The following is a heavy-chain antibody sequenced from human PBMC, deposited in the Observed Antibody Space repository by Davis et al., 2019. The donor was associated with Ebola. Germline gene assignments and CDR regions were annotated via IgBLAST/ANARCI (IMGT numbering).Heavy chain of an antibody. D-gene: IGHD4-17*01. CDR3: ARTSAREVTKGGYYFDY. Sequence: ASVKVSCKASGYTFTSYYMHWVRQAPGQGLEWMGIINPSGGSTSYAQKFQGRVTMTRDTSTSTVYMELSSLRSEDTAVYYCARTSAREVTKGGYYFDYWGQGTLVTVSS. CDR2: INPSGGST. V-gene: IGHV1-46*01. CDR1: GYTFTSYY. J-gene: IGHJ4*02.